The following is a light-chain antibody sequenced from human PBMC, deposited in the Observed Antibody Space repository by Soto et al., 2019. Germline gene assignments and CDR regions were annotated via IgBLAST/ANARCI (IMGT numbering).Light chain of an antibody. Sequence: QSALTQPASVSGSPGQSITISCTGTSSDVGGYKYVSWYQQHPGKAPRLMIYDVSSRPSGVSNRFSGSKSGNTASLTISGLQAEDEADYFCTSYTSSNTLLFGGGTKHTVL. V-gene: IGLV2-14*03. J-gene: IGLJ2*01. CDR1: SSDVGGYKY. CDR2: DVS. CDR3: TSYTSSNTLL.